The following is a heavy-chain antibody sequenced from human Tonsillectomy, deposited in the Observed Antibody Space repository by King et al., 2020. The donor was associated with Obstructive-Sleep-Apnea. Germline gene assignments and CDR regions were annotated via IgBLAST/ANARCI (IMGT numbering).Heavy chain of an antibody. CDR2: IYPGDSDT. D-gene: IGHD2-15*01. Sequence: QLVQSGADVKKPGQSLKISCKASGYNFTSYWIGWVRQMPGKGLEWMGIIYPGDSDTRYSPSFQGQVTISADKSIRPAYMQWRSLKASDTAMYYCARMEPGWSNGFDFWGQGTLVTVSS. CDR1: GYNFTSYW. V-gene: IGHV5-51*01. J-gene: IGHJ4*02. CDR3: ARMEPGWSNGFDF.